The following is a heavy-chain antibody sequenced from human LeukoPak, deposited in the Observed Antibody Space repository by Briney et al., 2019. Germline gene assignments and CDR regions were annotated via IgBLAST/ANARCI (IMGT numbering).Heavy chain of an antibody. CDR3: ARDDFWSGYYLDFDY. D-gene: IGHD3-3*01. CDR1: GFTFDDYA. CDR2: ITWNRDNI. Sequence: GGSLRLSCAASGFTFDDYAMHWVRQAPGKGLEWVSGITWNRDNIGYGDSVKGRFTISRDNVKNVLYLQMNSLRAEDTAVYYCARDDFWSGYYLDFDYWGQGTLVTVSS. V-gene: IGHV3-9*01. J-gene: IGHJ4*02.